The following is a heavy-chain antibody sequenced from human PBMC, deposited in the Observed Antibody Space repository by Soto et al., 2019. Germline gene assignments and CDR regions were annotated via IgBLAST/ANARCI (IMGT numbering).Heavy chain of an antibody. V-gene: IGHV5-51*01. Sequence: LKISCKGSGYSFTNYWIGWVRQMPGQGLEWMGIIYPGDSDTRYSPSFQGQVTMSADKSISTAYLQWSSLKASDTAMYYCARGKYYDSSGYYWLFDYWAQGTLVTVSS. J-gene: IGHJ4*02. CDR3: ARGKYYDSSGYYWLFDY. CDR2: IYPGDSDT. CDR1: GYSFTNYW. D-gene: IGHD3-22*01.